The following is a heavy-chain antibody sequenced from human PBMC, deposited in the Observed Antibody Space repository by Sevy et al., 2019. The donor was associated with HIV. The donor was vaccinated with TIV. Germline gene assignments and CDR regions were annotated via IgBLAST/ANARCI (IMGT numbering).Heavy chain of an antibody. CDR2: VYYTGGT. Sequence: SETLSLTCTVSGGSINSDHWNWIRQPPGKGLEWIGYVYYTGGTNYNPSLKNRVTISVDRTKNKFSLKLTTGTAADTAVYYCARRNDFDIWGQGTMVTVSS. CDR1: GGSINSDH. CDR3: ARRNDFDI. J-gene: IGHJ3*02. V-gene: IGHV4-59*08.